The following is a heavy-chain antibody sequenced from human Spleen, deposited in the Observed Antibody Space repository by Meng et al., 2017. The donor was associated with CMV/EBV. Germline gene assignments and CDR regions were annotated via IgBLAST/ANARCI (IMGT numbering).Heavy chain of an antibody. CDR3: ARDATRREFWSGYYNY. Sequence: ASVKVSCKASGYTFTSYGISWVRQAPGQGLEWMGWISAYNGNTNYAQKLQGRVTMTTDTSTSKAYMQLRSLRSDDTAVYYCARDATRREFWSGYYNYWGQGTLVTVSS. J-gene: IGHJ4*02. CDR1: GYTFTSYG. D-gene: IGHD3-3*01. V-gene: IGHV1-18*01. CDR2: ISAYNGNT.